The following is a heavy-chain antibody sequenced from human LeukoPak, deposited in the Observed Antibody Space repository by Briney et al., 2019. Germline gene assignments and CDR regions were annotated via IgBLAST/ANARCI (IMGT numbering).Heavy chain of an antibody. V-gene: IGHV1-69*05. D-gene: IGHD3-3*01. CDR3: ARGSHYDCWRGYEGEHNSFDP. Sequence: SVKVSCKASGGTFSSYAISWVRQAPGQGLERMGGIIPICGTANYAQKFQGRVTITTDESTSTAYMELSSLRSEDTAVYYCARGSHYDCWRGYEGEHNSFDPWGQGTLVTVSS. J-gene: IGHJ5*02. CDR2: IIPICGTA. CDR1: GGTFSSYA.